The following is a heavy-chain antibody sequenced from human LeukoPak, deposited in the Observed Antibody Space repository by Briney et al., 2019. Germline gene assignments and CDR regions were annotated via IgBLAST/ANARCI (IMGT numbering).Heavy chain of an antibody. Sequence: SETLSLTCAVYGGSFSGYYWSWIREPPGKGLWWIGEINHSGSTNYNPSIKSRVTISVDTSKNHFSLKLSSVTAADTAVYYCARDGNWFDPWGQGTLVTVSS. CDR3: ARDGNWFDP. J-gene: IGHJ5*02. V-gene: IGHV4-34*01. CDR2: INHSGST. CDR1: GGSFSGYY.